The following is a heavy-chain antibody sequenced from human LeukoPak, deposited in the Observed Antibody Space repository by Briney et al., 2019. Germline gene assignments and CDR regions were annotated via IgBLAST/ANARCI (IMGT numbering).Heavy chain of an antibody. D-gene: IGHD6-19*01. CDR3: ASGAVAGAFDI. CDR2: IIPIFGTA. Sequence: SVKVSCKASGGTFSSYAISWGRQAPGQGLEWMGGIIPIFGTANYAQKFQGRVTITADESTSTAYMELSSLRSEDTAVYYCASGAVAGAFDIWGQGTMVTVSS. V-gene: IGHV1-69*13. CDR1: GGTFSSYA. J-gene: IGHJ3*02.